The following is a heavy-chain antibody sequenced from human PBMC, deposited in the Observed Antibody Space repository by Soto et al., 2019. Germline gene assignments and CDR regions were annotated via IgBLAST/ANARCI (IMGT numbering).Heavy chain of an antibody. D-gene: IGHD2-21*02. CDR1: GYTFTRYG. CDR2: INTYKGDT. V-gene: IGHV1-18*01. Sequence: QVELVQSGAEVKKPGASVKVSCKASGYTFTRYGISGVRQAPGQGLEGIGWINTYKGDTSYAQKLQGRVSMTSDPSTGPAYVELRSLTSGDTAVFYCARDEYGGDSGYAMDVWGQGTTVTVSS. J-gene: IGHJ6*02. CDR3: ARDEYGGDSGYAMDV.